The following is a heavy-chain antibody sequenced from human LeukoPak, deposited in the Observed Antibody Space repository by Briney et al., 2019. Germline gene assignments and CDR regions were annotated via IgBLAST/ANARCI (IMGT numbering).Heavy chain of an antibody. Sequence: PGGSLRLSCAASGFTFSSYSMNWVRQAPGKGLEWVSSISSSSSYIYYADSVKGRFTISRGNAKNSLYLQMNSLRAEDTAVYYCARGRPLYYDFWSVQYRGFDPWGQGTLVTVSS. D-gene: IGHD3-3*01. CDR1: GFTFSSYS. V-gene: IGHV3-21*01. J-gene: IGHJ5*02. CDR2: ISSSSSYI. CDR3: ARGRPLYYDFWSVQYRGFDP.